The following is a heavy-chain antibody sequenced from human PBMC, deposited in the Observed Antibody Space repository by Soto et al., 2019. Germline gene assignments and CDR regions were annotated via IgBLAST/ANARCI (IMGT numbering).Heavy chain of an antibody. CDR1: GFTFSSYS. Sequence: GGSLRLSCAASGFTFSSYSMNWVRQAPGKGLEWVSYISSSSSTIYYADSVKGRFTISRDNAKNSLYLQMNSLRDEDTAVYYCASENIVVPRGFDPWGQGTLVTVSS. V-gene: IGHV3-48*02. CDR2: ISSSSSTI. J-gene: IGHJ5*02. D-gene: IGHD3-22*01. CDR3: ASENIVVPRGFDP.